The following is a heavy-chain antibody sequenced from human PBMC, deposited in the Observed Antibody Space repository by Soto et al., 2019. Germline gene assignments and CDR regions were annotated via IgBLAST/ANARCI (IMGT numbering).Heavy chain of an antibody. Sequence: SETLSLTCTVSGGSISNFYWSWIRQPPGKGLEWIGYVDYSGTANYNPSLKSRVSMSVDTSKNQLSLKVTSVTAADTAMYYCARAXTXXXXXXXXWXXGTLVTVXS. CDR2: VDYSGTA. J-gene: IGHJ4*01. CDR3: ARAXTXXXXXXXX. CDR1: GGSISNFY. V-gene: IGHV4-59*12.